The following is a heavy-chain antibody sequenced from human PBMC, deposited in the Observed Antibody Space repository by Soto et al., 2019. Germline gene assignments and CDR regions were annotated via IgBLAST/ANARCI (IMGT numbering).Heavy chain of an antibody. CDR1: GFTFTSYA. D-gene: IGHD3-22*01. CDR3: ARTYYYDSSDYYGPRDYYYGMDV. Sequence: QVQLVESGGGVVQPGRSLRLSCVASGFTFTSYAMHWVRQAPGKGLEWVAVVSHDGGIKYYADSVKGRFTVSRDNSKNTLFLQMNSLRAEDTAVYYCARTYYYDSSDYYGPRDYYYGMDVWGQGTTVTVSS. V-gene: IGHV3-30-3*01. J-gene: IGHJ6*02. CDR2: VSHDGGIK.